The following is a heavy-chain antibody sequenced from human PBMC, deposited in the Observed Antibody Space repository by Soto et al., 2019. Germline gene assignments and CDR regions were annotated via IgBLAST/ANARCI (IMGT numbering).Heavy chain of an antibody. V-gene: IGHV3-9*01. CDR2: ITWNSGHI. D-gene: IGHD3-22*01. J-gene: IGHJ4*02. CDR1: GFNFDDSA. CDR3: AKGRSSMIVVVMDY. Sequence: LRLSCVASGFNFDDSAMNWVRQVPGKGLEWVSGITWNSGHILYADSVKGRFTISRDNAKKSLYLELNSLRPEDTALYYCAKGRSSMIVVVMDYWGQGTPVTVSS.